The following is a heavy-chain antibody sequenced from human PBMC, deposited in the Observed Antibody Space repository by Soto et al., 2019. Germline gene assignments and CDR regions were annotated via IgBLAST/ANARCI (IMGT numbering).Heavy chain of an antibody. J-gene: IGHJ4*02. CDR3: ARAHSYCSSTSCYNRFDY. Sequence: GGSLRLSCAASGFTLSLYTINWVRQAPGEGLEWVSSISSSSSYIYYADSVKGRFTISRDNAKNSLYLQMNSLRAEDTAVYYCARAHSYCSSTSCYNRFDYWGQGTLVTVSS. CDR2: ISSSSSYI. V-gene: IGHV3-21*01. D-gene: IGHD2-2*02. CDR1: GFTLSLYT.